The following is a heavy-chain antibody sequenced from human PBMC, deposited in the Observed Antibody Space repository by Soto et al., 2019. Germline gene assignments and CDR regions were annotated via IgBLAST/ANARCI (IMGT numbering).Heavy chain of an antibody. CDR3: ARWLQGDYGKDV. V-gene: IGHV3-74*01. Sequence: EEQLVESGGGLVQPGGSLRLSCAASGFTFSSYWMHWVRQAPGKGLEWVSRVNIDGGRTTDADSVKGRFTISRDNAKNTLYLQMNSLRDEDTALYYCARWLQGDYGKDVWGQWTTVTVSS. D-gene: IGHD5-18*01. CDR1: GFTFSSYW. CDR2: VNIDGGRT. J-gene: IGHJ6*01.